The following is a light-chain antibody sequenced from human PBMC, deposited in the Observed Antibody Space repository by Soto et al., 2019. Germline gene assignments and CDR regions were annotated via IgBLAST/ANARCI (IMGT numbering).Light chain of an antibody. J-gene: IGKJ5*01. CDR2: KAS. CDR3: QQYNSYSIT. CDR1: QSISSW. V-gene: IGKV1-5*03. Sequence: DIQMTQAPSSLSASLGERVTITCRASQSISSWLAWYQQKPGKAPKLLIYKASSLESGVPSRFSGSGSGTEFTLTISSLQPDDFATYYCQQYNSYSITFGQGTRLEI.